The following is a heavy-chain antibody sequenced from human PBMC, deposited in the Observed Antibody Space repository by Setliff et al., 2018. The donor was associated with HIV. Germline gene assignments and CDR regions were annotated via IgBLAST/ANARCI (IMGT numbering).Heavy chain of an antibody. CDR3: TTKPPAADFQH. V-gene: IGHV3-15*07. CDR1: GFTFSNAW. Sequence: PGGSLRLSCAASGFTFSNAWMNWVRQAPGKGLEWVGRIKSETDGGTTDYAAPVKGRFTISRDDSKNTLYLQMNSLKTEDTAIYYCTTKPPAADFQHWGQGTLVTVSS. CDR2: IKSETDGGTT. D-gene: IGHD2-2*01. J-gene: IGHJ1*01.